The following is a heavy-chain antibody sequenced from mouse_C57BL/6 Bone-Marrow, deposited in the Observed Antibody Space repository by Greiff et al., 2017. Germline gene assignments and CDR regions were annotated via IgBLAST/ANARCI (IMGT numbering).Heavy chain of an antibody. Sequence: EVKLMESGGGLVQPGGSLKLSCAASGFTFSDYGMAWVRQAPRKGPEWVAFISNLAYSNYYADTVTGRFTISRENAKNTQYLEMSSLRSEDTAMYCCARRDWYWYFDVWGTGTTVTVSS. CDR2: ISNLAYSN. D-gene: IGHD4-1*01. CDR3: ARRDWYWYFDV. V-gene: IGHV5-15*01. J-gene: IGHJ1*03. CDR1: GFTFSDYG.